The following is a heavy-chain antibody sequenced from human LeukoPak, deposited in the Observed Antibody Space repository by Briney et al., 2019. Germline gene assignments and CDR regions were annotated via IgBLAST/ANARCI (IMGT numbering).Heavy chain of an antibody. D-gene: IGHD2-2*03. CDR1: GFTFSNAW. CDR3: ILDIVVVPAAKNFDY. CDR2: IKSKTDGGTT. J-gene: IGHJ4*02. Sequence: GGSLRLSCAASGFTFSNAWMSWVRQAPGKGLERVGRIKSKTDGGTTDYAAPMKGRFTISRDDSKNTLYLQMNSLKTEDTAVYYCILDIVVVPAAKNFDYWGQGTLVTVSS. V-gene: IGHV3-15*01.